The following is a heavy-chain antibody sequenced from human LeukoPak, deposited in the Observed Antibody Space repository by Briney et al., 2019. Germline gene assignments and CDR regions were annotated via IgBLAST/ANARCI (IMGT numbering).Heavy chain of an antibody. CDR3: ARGLRYYDILTGYHYYFDY. D-gene: IGHD3-9*01. V-gene: IGHV1-69*13. CDR2: IIPIFGTA. J-gene: IGHJ4*02. Sequence: SVKVSCKASGGTFSSYAISWVRQAPGQGLEWMGGIIPIFGTANYAQKFQGRVTITADESTSTAYMELSSLRSEDTAVYYCARGLRYYDILTGYHYYFDYWGQGTLVTVSS. CDR1: GGTFSSYA.